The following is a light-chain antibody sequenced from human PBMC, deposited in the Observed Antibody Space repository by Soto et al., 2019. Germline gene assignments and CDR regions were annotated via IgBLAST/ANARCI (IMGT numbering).Light chain of an antibody. J-gene: IGLJ1*01. CDR3: SSYKSSSTLCV. Sequence: QSVLTQPASVSGSPGQSITISCTGTSSDVGGYNYVSWYQQHPGKAPKLMIYDVSNRPSGVSNRFSGSKSGNTASLTISGLQAEDEADYYCSSYKSSSTLCVFGTGNKV. CDR1: SSDVGGYNY. CDR2: DVS. V-gene: IGLV2-14*01.